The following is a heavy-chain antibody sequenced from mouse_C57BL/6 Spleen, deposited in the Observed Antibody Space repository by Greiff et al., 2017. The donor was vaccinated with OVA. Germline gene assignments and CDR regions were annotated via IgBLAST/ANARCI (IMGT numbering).Heavy chain of an antibody. V-gene: IGHV1-42*01. CDR3: ARFYGSPYWYFDV. CDR2: INPSTGGT. J-gene: IGHJ1*03. D-gene: IGHD1-1*01. Sequence: EVQLQESGPELVKPGASVKISCKASGYSFTGYYMNWVKQSPEKSLEWIGEINPSTGGTTYNQKFKAKATLTVDKSSSTAYMQLKSLTSEDSAVYYCARFYGSPYWYFDVWGTGTTVTVSS. CDR1: GYSFTGYY.